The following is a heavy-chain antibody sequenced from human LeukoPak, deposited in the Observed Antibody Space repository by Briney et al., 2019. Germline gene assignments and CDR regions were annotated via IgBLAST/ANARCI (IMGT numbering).Heavy chain of an antibody. Sequence: GMSLRLSCAASGFTFSGHGMHWIRQAPGKGLEWVAVIWHDGSKQLYADSVKRRFSISRDDSTSTLYLQMNSLRAEDTAVYYCAREDSSGWFSAYWGQGTLVTVSS. V-gene: IGHV3-33*01. D-gene: IGHD6-19*01. J-gene: IGHJ4*02. CDR2: IWHDGSKQ. CDR3: AREDSSGWFSAY. CDR1: GFTFSGHG.